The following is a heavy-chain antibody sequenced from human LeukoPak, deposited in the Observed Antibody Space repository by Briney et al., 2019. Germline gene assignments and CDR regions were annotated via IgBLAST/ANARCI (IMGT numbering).Heavy chain of an antibody. CDR1: GGSFSGYY. CDR3: ARGRIVVVPAAMRYFDY. CDR2: INHSGST. J-gene: IGHJ4*02. V-gene: IGHV4-34*01. Sequence: SETLSLTCAVYGGSFSGYYWSWIRQPPGKGLEWIGEINHSGSTNYNPSLKSRVTISVDTSKNQFSLELSSVTAADTAVYYCARGRIVVVPAAMRYFDYWGQGTLVTVSS. D-gene: IGHD2-2*01.